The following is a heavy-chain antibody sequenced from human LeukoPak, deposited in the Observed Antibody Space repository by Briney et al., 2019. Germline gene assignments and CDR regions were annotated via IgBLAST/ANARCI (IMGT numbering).Heavy chain of an antibody. J-gene: IGHJ4*02. V-gene: IGHV3-7*03. CDR1: GFTFSRYW. Sequence: GESLRLSCAASGFTFSRYWMSWVRQAPGQGLEWVAPINQDGSETYYVDSVKGRFTISRDNAKNSLHLQMNSLRAEDAAVFYCARMDYYTSGTYTYPNFDYWGQGTLVTVSS. CDR3: ARMDYYTSGTYTYPNFDY. D-gene: IGHD3-10*01. CDR2: INQDGSET.